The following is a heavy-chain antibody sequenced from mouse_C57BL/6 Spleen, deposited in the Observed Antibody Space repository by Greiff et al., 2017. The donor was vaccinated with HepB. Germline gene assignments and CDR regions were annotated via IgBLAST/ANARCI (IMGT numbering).Heavy chain of an antibody. D-gene: IGHD1-1*01. CDR2: ISDGGSYT. CDR1: GFTFSSYA. V-gene: IGHV5-4*01. Sequence: EVKLMESGGGLVKPGGSLKLSCAASGFTFSSYAMSWVRQTPEKRLEWVATISDGGSYTYYPDNVKGRFTISRDNAKNNLYLQMSHLKSEDTAMYYCARDRDYYGSEYFDVWGTGTTVTVSS. J-gene: IGHJ1*03. CDR3: ARDRDYYGSEYFDV.